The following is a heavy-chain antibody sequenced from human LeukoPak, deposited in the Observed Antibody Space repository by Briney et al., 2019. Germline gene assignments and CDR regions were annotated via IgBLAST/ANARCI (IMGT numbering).Heavy chain of an antibody. CDR2: IAIGGDDT. Sequence: PGGSLRLSRAASGFTFSTYAMSWVRQAPGKGLEWVSGIAIGGDDTYYADPVKARYTISRDDSKNTLYLQMNRLRAEDTAMYYCAKDRELLFAHCWFDLWGQGTLVAVSS. V-gene: IGHV3-23*01. CDR3: AKDRELLFAHCWFDL. CDR1: GFTFSTYA. D-gene: IGHD3-16*02. J-gene: IGHJ5*02.